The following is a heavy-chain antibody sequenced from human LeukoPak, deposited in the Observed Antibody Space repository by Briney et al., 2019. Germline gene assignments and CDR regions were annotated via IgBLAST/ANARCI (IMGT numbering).Heavy chain of an antibody. V-gene: IGHV4-59*01. Sequence: PSETLSLTCTVSSGSISGYYWSWIRQSPGKGLEWIGYIYYSGGTSYSPSLKSRVTVSIDTSKNQFSLRLSSVTAADTAIYYCAMQRREYSGNSGLYYYYMDVWGKGTTVTVSS. CDR2: IYYSGGT. J-gene: IGHJ6*03. CDR3: AMQRREYSGNSGLYYYYMDV. CDR1: SGSISGYY. D-gene: IGHD4-23*01.